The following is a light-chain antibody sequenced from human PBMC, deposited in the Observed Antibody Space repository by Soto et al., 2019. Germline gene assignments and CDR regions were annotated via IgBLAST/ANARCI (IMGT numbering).Light chain of an antibody. CDR2: AAS. V-gene: IGKV1-39*01. CDR3: QQSFSAPWT. J-gene: IGKJ1*01. Sequence: DIQMTQSPSSLSASVGDRVTITCRASQSISSYLNWYQQKPGKVPKLLIYAASSLQGGVASRFSGSGSGTDFTLTISSLQPEDFATYYCQQSFSAPWTFGQWTKVEIK. CDR1: QSISSY.